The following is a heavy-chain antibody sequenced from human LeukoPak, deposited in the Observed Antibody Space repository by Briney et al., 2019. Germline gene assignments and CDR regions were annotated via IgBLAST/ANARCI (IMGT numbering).Heavy chain of an antibody. Sequence: GGSLRLSCAASGFTFDDYAMHWVRQAPGKGLEWVSGISWNSGSIGYADSVKGRFTISRDNAKNSLYLQMNSPRAEDTALYYCAKDRAAAAAGLFDYWGQGTLVTVSS. CDR3: AKDRAAAAAGLFDY. V-gene: IGHV3-9*01. CDR1: GFTFDDYA. CDR2: ISWNSGSI. D-gene: IGHD6-13*01. J-gene: IGHJ4*02.